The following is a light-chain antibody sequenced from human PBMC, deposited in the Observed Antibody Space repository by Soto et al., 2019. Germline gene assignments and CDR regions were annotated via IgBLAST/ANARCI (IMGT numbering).Light chain of an antibody. J-gene: IGKJ1*01. CDR3: QKYISALWT. CDR2: AAT. Sequence: DIQMTQSPSSLSASVGDRVTITCRASQGISNYLAWYQQKPGQVPKVLIYAATTLQSVVRSRFSGSGSGTDFTLTISSLQPEDVATYYCQKYISALWTFGQGTKVEIK. CDR1: QGISNY. V-gene: IGKV1-27*01.